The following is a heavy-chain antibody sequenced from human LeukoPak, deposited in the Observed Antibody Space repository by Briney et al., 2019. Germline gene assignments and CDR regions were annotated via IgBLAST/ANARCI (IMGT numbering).Heavy chain of an antibody. CDR3: ARRDYSSSSFDY. V-gene: IGHV4-61*01. Sequence: PSETLSLTCTVSGGSISSSSYYWSWIRQPPGKGLEWIGYIYYSGSTNYNPSLKSRVTISVDTSKNQFSLKLSSVTAADTAVYYCARRDYSSSSFDYWGQGTLVTVSS. J-gene: IGHJ4*02. D-gene: IGHD6-13*01. CDR2: IYYSGST. CDR1: GGSISSSSYY.